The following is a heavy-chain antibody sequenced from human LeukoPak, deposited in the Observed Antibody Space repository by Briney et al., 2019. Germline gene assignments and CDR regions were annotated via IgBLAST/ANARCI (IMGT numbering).Heavy chain of an antibody. D-gene: IGHD3-10*01. CDR1: GDSINNYY. CDR2: IYSSGST. CDR3: ARHRGSGSPYFDY. J-gene: IGHJ4*02. V-gene: IGHV4-59*08. Sequence: SETLSLTCTVSGDSINNYYWSWIQQSPGKGLEWIGYIYSSGSTKYNPSLKSRVTISVDTSKNQFSLKLSSVTAADTAVYYCARHRGSGSPYFDYWGQGTLVTVSS.